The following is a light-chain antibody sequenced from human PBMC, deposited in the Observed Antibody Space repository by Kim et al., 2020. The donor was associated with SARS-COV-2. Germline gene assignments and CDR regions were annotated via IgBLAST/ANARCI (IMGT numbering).Light chain of an antibody. CDR2: SAS. Sequence: DIQMTQSPSSLSASVGDRVTITCRASQSISYLNWYQQKPGEAPKVLIYSASSLRSGVPSRFSGSGSGTDFTLTISSLQPEDFATYYCQQTYTSPLTFGGGTKVDIK. V-gene: IGKV1-39*01. CDR3: QQTYTSPLT. J-gene: IGKJ4*01. CDR1: QSISY.